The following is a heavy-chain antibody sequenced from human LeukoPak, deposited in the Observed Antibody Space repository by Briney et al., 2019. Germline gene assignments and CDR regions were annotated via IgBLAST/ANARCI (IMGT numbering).Heavy chain of an antibody. V-gene: IGHV3-23*01. CDR2: ISGSGGST. J-gene: IGHJ4*02. D-gene: IGHD5-12*01. CDR1: GFTFSSYG. Sequence: GGSLRLSCAASGFTFSSYGMSWVRQAPGKGLEWVSAISGSGGSTYYADSVKGRFTISRDNSKNTLYLQMNSLRAEDTAVYYCAKDQGSGYDPSLVDYWGQGTLVTVSS. CDR3: AKDQGSGYDPSLVDY.